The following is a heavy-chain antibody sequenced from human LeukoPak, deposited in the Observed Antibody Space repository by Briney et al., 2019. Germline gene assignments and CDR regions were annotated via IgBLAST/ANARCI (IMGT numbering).Heavy chain of an antibody. CDR1: GYTLTELS. CDR2: FDPEDGET. Sequence: GASVTVSFTVSGYTLTELSMHWVRQAPGKGLEWMGGFDPEDGETIYAQKFQGRVTMTEDTSTDTAYMELSSLRSEDTAVYYCATLGTGTFYYFDYWGQGTLVTVSS. CDR3: ATLGTGTFYYFDY. J-gene: IGHJ4*02. V-gene: IGHV1-24*01. D-gene: IGHD1-14*01.